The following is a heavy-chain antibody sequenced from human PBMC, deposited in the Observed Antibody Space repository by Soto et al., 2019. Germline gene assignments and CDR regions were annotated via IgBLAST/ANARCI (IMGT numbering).Heavy chain of an antibody. CDR3: ARDLNGWVLPPGP. D-gene: IGHD1-26*01. CDR1: GFTVSSNY. V-gene: IGHV3-66*01. CDR2: IYSGGST. J-gene: IGHJ5*02. Sequence: GSLRLSCAASGFTVSSNYMTWVRQAPGKGLEWVSVIYSGGSTYYADSVKGRFTISRDNSKNTLYLQMNSLRAEDTAVYYCARDLNGWVLPPGPWGQGTLVTVSS.